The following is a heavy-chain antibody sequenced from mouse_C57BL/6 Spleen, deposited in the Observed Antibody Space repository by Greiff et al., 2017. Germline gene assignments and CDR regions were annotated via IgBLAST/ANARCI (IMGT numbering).Heavy chain of an antibody. J-gene: IGHJ4*01. Sequence: EVQLQQSGPELVKPGASVKISCKASGYTFTDYYMNWVKQSHGKSLEWIGDINPNNGGTSYNQKFKGKATLTVDKSSSTAYMELRSLTSEDSAVYYCARRDNYGTYAMDYWGQGTSVTVSS. CDR3: ARRDNYGTYAMDY. D-gene: IGHD1-1*01. CDR1: GYTFTDYY. CDR2: INPNNGGT. V-gene: IGHV1-26*01.